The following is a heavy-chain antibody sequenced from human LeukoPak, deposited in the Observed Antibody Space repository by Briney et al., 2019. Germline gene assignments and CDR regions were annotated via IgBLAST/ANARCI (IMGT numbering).Heavy chain of an antibody. D-gene: IGHD6-13*01. CDR1: GYTFTNYG. Sequence: ASVKVSCKTSGYTFTNYGISWVRQAPGLGLEWMGWISAYNGNTNYAQKVQGRVAMTTDTSTSTAYMELRSLRFDDTAVYYCARDQSVRLLQTSSTYFKHVFAIWGQGSMVTVSS. CDR2: ISAYNGNT. CDR3: ARDQSVRLLQTSSTYFKHVFAI. J-gene: IGHJ3*02. V-gene: IGHV1-18*01.